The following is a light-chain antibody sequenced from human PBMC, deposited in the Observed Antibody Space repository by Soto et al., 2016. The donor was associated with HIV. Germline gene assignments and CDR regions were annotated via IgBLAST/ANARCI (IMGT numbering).Light chain of an antibody. V-gene: IGLV3-21*03. J-gene: IGLJ2*01. CDR2: DDS. CDR3: QVWDASTDLVV. Sequence: SYELTQPPSLSVAPRKTARITCGGNNVGSKSVQWYQQKPGQAPVLVVYDDSDRPSGTPERFSGSNSGNTATLSISRVEAGDEADYYCQVWDASTDLVVFGGGTKLTVL. CDR1: NVGSKS.